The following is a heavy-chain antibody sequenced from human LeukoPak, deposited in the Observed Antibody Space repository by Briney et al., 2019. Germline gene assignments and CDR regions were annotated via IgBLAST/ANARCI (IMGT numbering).Heavy chain of an antibody. CDR2: IYYSGST. D-gene: IGHD6-19*01. V-gene: IGHV4-59*01. CDR3: ARDLKIGGNSGWYSFDY. J-gene: IGHJ4*02. CDR1: GGSINPYY. Sequence: PSETLSLTCTVSGGSINPYYWSWIRQPPGKGLEWIGYIYYSGSTNYNPSLKSRVTMSVDTSKNQFSLKLTSVTVADTAVYYCARDLKIGGNSGWYSFDYWGQGTLVTVSS.